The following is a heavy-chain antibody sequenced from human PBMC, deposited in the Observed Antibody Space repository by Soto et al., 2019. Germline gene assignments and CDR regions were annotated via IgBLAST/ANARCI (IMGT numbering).Heavy chain of an antibody. J-gene: IGHJ4*02. D-gene: IGHD2-15*01. Sequence: SGPTLVNPTQTLTLTCTVSGFSLTSSQMRVNWIRQPPGKALEWLARVDWDDDKFYSPSLKTRLTIFKDSSRNQVVLIMTNMDPVDTATYYCARMTPDASGLFDYWGQGTLVTAPQ. CDR3: ARMTPDASGLFDY. V-gene: IGHV2-70*04. CDR2: VDWDDDK. CDR1: GFSLTSSQMR.